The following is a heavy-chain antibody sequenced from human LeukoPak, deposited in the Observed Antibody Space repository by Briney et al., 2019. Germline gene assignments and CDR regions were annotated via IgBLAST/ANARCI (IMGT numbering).Heavy chain of an antibody. D-gene: IGHD1/OR15-1a*01. V-gene: IGHV3-21*01. CDR3: ARDWGTASNWFDP. Sequence: GGSLRLSCAASGFTFSSYSMNWVRQAPGKGLEWVSSISSSSSYIYYADSAKGRFTISRDNAKNSLYLQMNSLRAEDTAVYYCARDWGTASNWFDPWGQGTLVTVSS. CDR2: ISSSSSYI. J-gene: IGHJ5*02. CDR1: GFTFSSYS.